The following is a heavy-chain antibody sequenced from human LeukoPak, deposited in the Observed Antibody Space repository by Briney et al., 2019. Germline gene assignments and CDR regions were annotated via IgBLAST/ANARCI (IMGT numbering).Heavy chain of an antibody. Sequence: ASVKVSCKASGYRFTGYYLHWLRQAPGQGLEWMGWINPNSGGTNYTQKFQGRVTMTRDTSISTAYMELSRLRSDDTAVYYCARDSYYDSSGYYYWGQGTLVTVSS. CDR1: GYRFTGYY. CDR2: INPNSGGT. J-gene: IGHJ4*02. D-gene: IGHD3-22*01. V-gene: IGHV1-2*02. CDR3: ARDSYYDSSGYYY.